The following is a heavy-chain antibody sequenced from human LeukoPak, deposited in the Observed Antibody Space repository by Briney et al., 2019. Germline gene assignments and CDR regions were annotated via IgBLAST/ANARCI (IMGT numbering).Heavy chain of an antibody. CDR3: ARDPNYYDSSGYYLDYFDY. D-gene: IGHD3-22*01. J-gene: IGHJ4*02. V-gene: IGHV1-18*01. Sequence: ASVKVSCKASGYTFTSYGISWVRQAPGQGLEWMGWISAYNGNTNYAQKLQGRVTMTTDTSTSTAYMELRSLRSDDTAVYYSARDPNYYDSSGYYLDYFDYWGQGTLVTVSS. CDR1: GYTFTSYG. CDR2: ISAYNGNT.